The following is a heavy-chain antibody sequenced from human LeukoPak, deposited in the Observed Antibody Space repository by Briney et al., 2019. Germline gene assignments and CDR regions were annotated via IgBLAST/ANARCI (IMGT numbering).Heavy chain of an antibody. CDR1: GFTFSSYG. J-gene: IGHJ6*03. CDR3: AKDRSSSSIYYMDV. CDR2: IWYGGSNK. Sequence: GGSLRLSCAASGFTFSSYGMHWVRQAPGKGLEWVTVIWYGGSNKYYADSVKGRFTISRDNSKNTLYLQMNSLRAEDTAVYYCAKDRSSSSIYYMDVWGKGTTVTVSS. V-gene: IGHV3-30*02. D-gene: IGHD6-6*01.